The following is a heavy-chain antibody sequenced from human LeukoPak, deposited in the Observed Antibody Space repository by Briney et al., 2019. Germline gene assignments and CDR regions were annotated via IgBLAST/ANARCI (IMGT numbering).Heavy chain of an antibody. CDR2: IFHSGNP. CDR3: ARLGDDYGDLTPDY. Sequence: SETLSLTCIVSGGSMSSCYWGWIRQPPGKGLEWLGYIFHSGNPNYNPSLKSRVAISIHTSKNQFSLRLSSVTTADTAVYYCARLGDDYGDLTPDYWGQGSLVTVSS. V-gene: IGHV4-59*01. D-gene: IGHD4-17*01. J-gene: IGHJ4*02. CDR1: GGSMSSCY.